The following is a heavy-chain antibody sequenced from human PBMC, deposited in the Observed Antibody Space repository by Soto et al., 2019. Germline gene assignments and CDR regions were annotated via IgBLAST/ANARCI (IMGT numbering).Heavy chain of an antibody. V-gene: IGHV1-58*02. CDR2: IIVGSGNT. CDR3: ASIVGAPFPAFDI. D-gene: IGHD1-26*01. J-gene: IGHJ3*02. Sequence: GASVKVSCKASGYTFTSYGISWVRQARGQRLEWIGWIIVGSGNTNYAQKFQERVTITRDMSTSTAYMELSSLRSEDTAVYYCASIVGAPFPAFDIWGQGTMVTVSS. CDR1: GYTFTSYG.